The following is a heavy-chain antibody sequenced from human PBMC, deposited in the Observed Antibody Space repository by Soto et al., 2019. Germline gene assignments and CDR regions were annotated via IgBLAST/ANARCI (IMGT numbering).Heavy chain of an antibody. CDR2: IRNKANSYAT. J-gene: IGHJ4*02. Sequence: EVQLVESGGGLVQPGGSLRLSCAASGFSFSDHYMDWVRQAPGKGLEWVGRIRNKANSYATHYAASVEGRSSISRHDSQNSLFLQMNSLKTEDTAVYYCARLGLCSGGSCRLRPFDRRGQGTLCTVS. CDR1: GFSFSDHY. D-gene: IGHD2-15*01. CDR3: ARLGLCSGGSCRLRPFDR. V-gene: IGHV3-72*01.